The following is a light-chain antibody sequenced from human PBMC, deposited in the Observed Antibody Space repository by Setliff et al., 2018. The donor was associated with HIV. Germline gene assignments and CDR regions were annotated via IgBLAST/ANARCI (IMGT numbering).Light chain of an antibody. CDR3: QSYDSRLRYV. CDR2: GNT. CDR1: SSNIGTGYD. Sequence: QSVLTQPPSVSGAPGQGVTISCTGSSSNIGTGYDVHWYQQLPGRAPKLLIYGNTNRPSGVPDRFSGSKSGTSASLAITGLQAEDEADYYCQSYDSRLRYVSGTGTKV. J-gene: IGLJ1*01. V-gene: IGLV1-40*01.